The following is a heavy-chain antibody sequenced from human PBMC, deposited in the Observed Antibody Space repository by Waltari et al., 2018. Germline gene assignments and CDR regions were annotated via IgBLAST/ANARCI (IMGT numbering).Heavy chain of an antibody. J-gene: IGHJ6*02. CDR2: IYYSGRT. Sequence: QLQLQESGPGLVKPSETLSLTCAVSGGSISSHNYYWDWIRQPPGKGLEWIGSIYYSGRTYYNPSLKSRVTISVDTSKNHFSLKLGSVTAADTSLYYCARHSAYAGTGYYYGMDVWGQGTTVTVSS. CDR3: ARHSAYAGTGYYYGMDV. D-gene: IGHD6-13*01. V-gene: IGHV4-39*01. CDR1: GGSISSHNYY.